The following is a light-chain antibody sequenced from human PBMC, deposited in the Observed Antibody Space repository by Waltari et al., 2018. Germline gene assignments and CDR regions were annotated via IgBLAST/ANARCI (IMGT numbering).Light chain of an antibody. CDR2: NKPDSTI. J-gene: IGLJ3*02. Sequence: NPPQFVRKNKPDSTIQLGSGVPSRFSASKDTSANAFILLISGIQSEDEADYYCIILYNNAVVFGGGTNLTVL. CDR3: IILYNNAVV. V-gene: IGLV5-45*01.